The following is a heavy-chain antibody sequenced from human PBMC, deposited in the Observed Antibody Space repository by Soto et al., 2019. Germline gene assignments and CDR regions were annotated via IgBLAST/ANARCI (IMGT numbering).Heavy chain of an antibody. CDR3: TRDSPIGSTFSGYDAIDS. D-gene: IGHD5-12*01. J-gene: IGHJ4*02. Sequence: QVQLVQSGAEVKKPGSSVKVSCKASGGTFSTSTFTWVRQAPGQGLEWMGRTIPLLNVADYAQDFQGRLTITADESTSTTYMELTSLTSKDPAVYYCTRDSPIGSTFSGYDAIDSWGQGTLVTVSS. V-gene: IGHV1-69*08. CDR1: GGTFSTST. CDR2: TIPLLNVA.